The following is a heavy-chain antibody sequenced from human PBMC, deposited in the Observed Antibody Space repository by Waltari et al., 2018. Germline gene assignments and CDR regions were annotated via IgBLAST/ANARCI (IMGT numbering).Heavy chain of an antibody. J-gene: IGHJ4*02. Sequence: QVQLQESGPGLVKPSETLSLTCTVPGGSISSYYWSWLRHPAGEGLEWIGRITTSGNTKFNPSLESRVTVSVDTSKNQFSLKLSSVTAADTAVYYCARSYSGYDYDSWGQGTLVTVSS. CDR2: ITTSGNT. CDR1: GGSISSYY. V-gene: IGHV4-4*07. D-gene: IGHD5-12*01. CDR3: ARSYSGYDYDS.